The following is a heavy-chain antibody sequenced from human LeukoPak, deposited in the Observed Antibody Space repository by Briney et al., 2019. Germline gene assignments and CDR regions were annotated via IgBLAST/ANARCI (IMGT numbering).Heavy chain of an antibody. V-gene: IGHV4-61*02. D-gene: IGHD3-22*01. CDR2: IYTRGST. J-gene: IGHJ4*02. CDR1: GGSISSGNYY. Sequence: PSETLSLTCTVSGGSISSGNYYWSWIRQPAGKGLEWIGRIYTRGSTKYTPSLKSRVTMSVDTSKNQFSLKLSSVTAADTAIYYCARDRGAQHYYQSFGYYYFDYWGQGTLVTVSS. CDR3: ARDRGAQHYYQSFGYYYFDY.